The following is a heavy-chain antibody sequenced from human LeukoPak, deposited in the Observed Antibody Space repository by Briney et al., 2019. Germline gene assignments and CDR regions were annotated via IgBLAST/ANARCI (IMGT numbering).Heavy chain of an antibody. CDR2: ISAYNGNT. CDR1: GYTFTTYG. D-gene: IGHD3-22*01. CDR3: ARERYYYDSSGSNYFDY. Sequence: ASVKVSCKASGYTFTTYGISWVRQAPGQGLEWMGWISAYNGNTNYAQKLQGRVTMTTDTSTSTAYMELRSLRSDDTAVYYCARERYYYDSSGSNYFDYWGQGTLVTVSS. J-gene: IGHJ4*02. V-gene: IGHV1-18*01.